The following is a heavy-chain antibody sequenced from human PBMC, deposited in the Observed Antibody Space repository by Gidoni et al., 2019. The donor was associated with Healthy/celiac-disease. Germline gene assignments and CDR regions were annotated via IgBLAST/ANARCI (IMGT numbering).Heavy chain of an antibody. J-gene: IGHJ4*02. V-gene: IGHV4-34*01. CDR1: GGSFSGYY. CDR3: ASQFWDSSLL. D-gene: IGHD3-22*01. Sequence: QVQLQQWGAGLLKPSETLSLTCAVYGGSFSGYYWSWIRQPPGKGLEWIGEINHSGSTNYNPSLKSRVTISVDTSKNQFSLKLSSVTAADTAVYYCASQFWDSSLLWGQGTLVTVSS. CDR2: INHSGST.